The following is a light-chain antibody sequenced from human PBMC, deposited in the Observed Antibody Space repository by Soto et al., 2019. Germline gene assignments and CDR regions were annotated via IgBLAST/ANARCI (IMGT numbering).Light chain of an antibody. J-gene: IGKJ2*01. CDR2: GAS. CDR3: QQYGSSPYT. V-gene: IGKV3-20*01. Sequence: EIELPQAPGILAVSRGERATLSGRASQSVSIKFFACYQQNPRQAPRLLMYGASSRATGTPHRFSGTGSATAFTPTISRLQPEDFAVYYCQQYGSSPYTFSLGTKVDIK. CDR1: QSVSIKF.